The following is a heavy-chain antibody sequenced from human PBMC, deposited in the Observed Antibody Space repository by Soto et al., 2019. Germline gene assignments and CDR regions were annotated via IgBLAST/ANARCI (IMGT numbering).Heavy chain of an antibody. CDR3: ATLIAGARGRGY. V-gene: IGHV4-31*03. CDR1: GALVNSGTYH. J-gene: IGHJ4*02. Sequence: QVQLQESGTGLVKPSQTLSLTCTVSGALVNSGTYHWSWIRQLPGQGLDWIGYITRSPFYNPSLRGRFSISLDTSRNQFSLDLTSVTAADPAVYFCATLIAGARGRGYWGQGSLVTVSS. D-gene: IGHD1-26*01. CDR2: ITRSP.